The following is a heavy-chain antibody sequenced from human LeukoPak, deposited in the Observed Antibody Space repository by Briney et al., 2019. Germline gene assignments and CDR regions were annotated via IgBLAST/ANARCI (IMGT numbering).Heavy chain of an antibody. V-gene: IGHV4-34*01. Sequence: SETLSLTCAVYGGSFSGYYWSWIRQPPGKGLEWIGEINHSGSTNYNPSLKSRVTISVDMSRNQFSLKLSSVTAADTAVYYCARDTPLSPVGAGDYWGQGTLVTVSS. D-gene: IGHD1-26*01. CDR1: GGSFSGYY. J-gene: IGHJ4*02. CDR3: ARDTPLSPVGAGDY. CDR2: INHSGST.